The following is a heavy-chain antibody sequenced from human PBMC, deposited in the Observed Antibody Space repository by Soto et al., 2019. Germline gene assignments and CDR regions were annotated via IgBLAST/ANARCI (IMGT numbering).Heavy chain of an antibody. CDR1: GGSISSGGYY. Sequence: SETLSLTCTVSGGSISSGGYYWSWIRQHPGKGLEWIGYIYYSGSTYYNPSLKSRVTISVDTSKNQFSLKLSSVTAADTAVYYCARELDQPPTVVTPRYYYYYGMDVWGQGTTVTVSS. CDR3: ARELDQPPTVVTPRYYYYYGMDV. V-gene: IGHV4-31*03. CDR2: IYYSGST. D-gene: IGHD4-17*01. J-gene: IGHJ6*02.